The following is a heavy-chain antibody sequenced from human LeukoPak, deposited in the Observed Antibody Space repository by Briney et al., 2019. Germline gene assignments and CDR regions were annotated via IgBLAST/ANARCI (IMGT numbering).Heavy chain of an antibody. Sequence: GRSLRLSCAASGFTFDDYAMHWVRQAPGKGLEWVSGISWNSGSIGYADSVKGRFTISRDNAKNSLYLQMNSLRAEDTALYYCAKDYRMKLPGGLDYWGQGTLVTVSS. J-gene: IGHJ4*02. CDR1: GFTFDDYA. V-gene: IGHV3-9*01. D-gene: IGHD1-26*01. CDR2: ISWNSGSI. CDR3: AKDYRMKLPGGLDY.